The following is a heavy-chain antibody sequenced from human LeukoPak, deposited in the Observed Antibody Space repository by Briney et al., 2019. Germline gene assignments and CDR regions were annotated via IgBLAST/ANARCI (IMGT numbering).Heavy chain of an antibody. CDR2: IYTSGST. D-gene: IGHD3-22*01. V-gene: IGHV4-61*02. Sequence: SETLSLTCTVSGDSISSGDYYWSWIRQPAGKGLEWIGRIYTSGSTNYNPSLKSRVTISVDTSKNQFSLKLSSVTAADTAVYYCARHSLNDYYDSSGYYYWARPFDYWGQGTLVTVSS. CDR1: GDSISSGDYY. CDR3: ARHSLNDYYDSSGYYYWARPFDY. J-gene: IGHJ4*02.